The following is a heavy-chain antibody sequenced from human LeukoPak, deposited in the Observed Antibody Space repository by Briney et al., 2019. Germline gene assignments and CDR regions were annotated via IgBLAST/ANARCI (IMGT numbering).Heavy chain of an antibody. CDR1: GYTLTELS. D-gene: IGHD1-14*01. J-gene: IGHJ6*03. V-gene: IGHV1-24*01. CDR3: ATTGPEGYYYYYMDV. CDR2: FDPEDGET. Sequence: ASVTVSFKVSGYTLTELSMHWVRQAPGKGLEWMGGFDPEDGETIYAEKFQGRVTMTEDTSTDTAYMELSSLRSEDTAVYYCATTGPEGYYYYYMDVWGQGTLVTVSS.